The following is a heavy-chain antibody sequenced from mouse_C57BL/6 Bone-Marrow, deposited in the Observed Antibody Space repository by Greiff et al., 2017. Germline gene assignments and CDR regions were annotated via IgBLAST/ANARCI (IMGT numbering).Heavy chain of an antibody. CDR3: ARFYYYSNYGWFAY. Sequence: VQLQQSGPELVKPGASVKISCKASGYTFTDYYMNWVKQSHGKSLEWIGDINPNNGGTSYNQKFKGKATLTVDKSSSTAYMELRSLTSEDSAVYYCARFYYYSNYGWFAYWGQGTLVTVSA. V-gene: IGHV1-26*01. CDR2: INPNNGGT. J-gene: IGHJ3*01. CDR1: GYTFTDYY. D-gene: IGHD2-5*01.